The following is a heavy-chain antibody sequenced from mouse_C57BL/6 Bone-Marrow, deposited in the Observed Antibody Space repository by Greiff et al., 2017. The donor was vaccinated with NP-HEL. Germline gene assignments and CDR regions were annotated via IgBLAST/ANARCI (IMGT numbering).Heavy chain of an antibody. J-gene: IGHJ2*01. Sequence: VQLQQSGAELVRPGTSVKMSCKASGYTFTNYWIGWAKQRPGHGLEWIGDIYPGGGYTNYNEKFKGKATLTADKSSSTAYMQFSSLTSEDSAIYYCARRIPYYGYDRVDYWGQGTTLTVSS. CDR2: IYPGGGYT. D-gene: IGHD2-2*01. CDR1: GYTFTNYW. V-gene: IGHV1-63*01. CDR3: ARRIPYYGYDRVDY.